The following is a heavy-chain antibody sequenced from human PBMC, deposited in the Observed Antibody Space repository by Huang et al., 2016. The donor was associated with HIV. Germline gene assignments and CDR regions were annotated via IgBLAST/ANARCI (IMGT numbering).Heavy chain of an antibody. Sequence: EVQLVQSGAEVKKPGESLKISCKGFGYRFRSKWIGWGRQMPGKGREWVGIIYPVDSDTRYSPSFQGQVTISADKSINTAYRQGSSLKASDTAMYYCARLIGSPSFYYGLDVWGQGTTVTVSS. CDR3: ARLIGSPSFYYGLDV. D-gene: IGHD3-10*01. CDR2: IYPVDSDT. CDR1: GYRFRSKW. J-gene: IGHJ6*02. V-gene: IGHV5-51*01.